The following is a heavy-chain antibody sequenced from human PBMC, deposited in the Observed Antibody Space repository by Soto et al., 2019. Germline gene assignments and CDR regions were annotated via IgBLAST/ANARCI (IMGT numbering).Heavy chain of an antibody. Sequence: GGSLRLSCAASGFTFSNYGMHWVRQAPGKGLEWVAVIWYGGSKKYYADSVKGRFTISRDNSKNTLYLQMNSPRAEDTAVYYCAKDKGGMVHDYWGQGSLVTVSS. CDR3: AKDKGGMVHDY. V-gene: IGHV3-30*02. CDR1: GFTFSNYG. D-gene: IGHD3-10*01. J-gene: IGHJ4*02. CDR2: IWYGGSKK.